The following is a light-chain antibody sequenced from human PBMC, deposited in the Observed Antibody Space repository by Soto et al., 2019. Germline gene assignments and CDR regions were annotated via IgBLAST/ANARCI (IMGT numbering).Light chain of an antibody. CDR2: DAS. Sequence: DIQMTQSPSTLSASVGDRVTITCRASQSISSWLAWYQQKQGKAPKLLIYDASNLETGVPSRFSGSGSGTDGTFTISSLQTEDSATYYCQQSDNLLWTFGQGTKVDIK. CDR3: QQSDNLLWT. CDR1: QSISSW. V-gene: IGKV1-33*01. J-gene: IGKJ1*01.